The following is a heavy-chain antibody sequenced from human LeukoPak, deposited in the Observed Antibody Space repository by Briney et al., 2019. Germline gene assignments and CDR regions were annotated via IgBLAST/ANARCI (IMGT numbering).Heavy chain of an antibody. CDR1: GFTFSRYG. Sequence: GGSLRLSCAASGFTFSRYGMHWVRQAPGKGLEWVSVISYDGSNEHYADSVKGRFTISRDNSNNTLSLHMNSLRAEDTAFYYCAKGLDTLPTRDAFDVWGQGTMLTVSS. V-gene: IGHV3-30*18. CDR2: ISYDGSNE. J-gene: IGHJ3*01. D-gene: IGHD5-18*01. CDR3: AKGLDTLPTRDAFDV.